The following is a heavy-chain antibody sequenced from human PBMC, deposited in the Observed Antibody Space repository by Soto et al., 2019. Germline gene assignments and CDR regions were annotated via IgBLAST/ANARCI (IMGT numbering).Heavy chain of an antibody. CDR3: ARESVIRFGGLSPADY. CDR2: IWYDGSNK. CDR1: GFTFSSYG. Sequence: QVQLVESGGGVVQPGRSLRLSCAASGFTFSSYGMHWVRQAPGNGLEWVAVIWYDGSNKYYADSVKGRFTISRDNSKNTLYLQMNSLRAEDTAVYYFARESVIRFGGLSPADYWGQGTLVTVSS. V-gene: IGHV3-33*01. D-gene: IGHD3-16*02. J-gene: IGHJ4*02.